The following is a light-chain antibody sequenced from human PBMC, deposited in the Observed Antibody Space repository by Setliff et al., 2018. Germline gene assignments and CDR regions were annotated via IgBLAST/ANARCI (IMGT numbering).Light chain of an antibody. J-gene: IGLJ1*01. V-gene: IGLV2-14*01. CDR3: SSYTSRSQV. CDR2: EVG. CDR1: SSDVGYYNY. Sequence: QSALTQPASVSGSPGQSITISCTGTSSDVGYYNYVSWYQQHPGKAPKLMIYEVGNRPSGVSNRFSGSKSGNTASLTISGLQAEDEADYYCSSYTSRSQVFGTGTKGNVL.